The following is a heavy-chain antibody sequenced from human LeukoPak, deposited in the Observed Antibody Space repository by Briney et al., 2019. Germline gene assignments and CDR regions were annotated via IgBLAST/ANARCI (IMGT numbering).Heavy chain of an antibody. Sequence: GGSLRLSCAASGFTFSSYWMHWVRQAPGKGLVWVSGIKSDGSSTRYADSVKGRFTISRDNAKNTLYLQMNSLRAEDTAVYYCARDKGTSMVPEFDYWGQGTQVTVSS. D-gene: IGHD5-18*01. CDR2: IKSDGSST. V-gene: IGHV3-74*01. CDR3: ARDKGTSMVPEFDY. J-gene: IGHJ4*02. CDR1: GFTFSSYW.